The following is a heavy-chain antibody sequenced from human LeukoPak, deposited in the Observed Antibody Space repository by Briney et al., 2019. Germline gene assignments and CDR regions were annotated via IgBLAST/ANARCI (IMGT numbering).Heavy chain of an antibody. CDR1: GFTFSSHW. D-gene: IGHD3-10*01. V-gene: IGHV3-7*05. CDR3: ERDFI. CDR2: IKQDGSGV. J-gene: IGHJ4*02. Sequence: GGCLTLSCVGSGFTFSSHWMSWVRQAPGRGPEWVANIKQDGSGVDYVESVKGRFTISRDNAKSSLYLQMNSLRAEDTAIYYCERDFIWGQGNADSVSS.